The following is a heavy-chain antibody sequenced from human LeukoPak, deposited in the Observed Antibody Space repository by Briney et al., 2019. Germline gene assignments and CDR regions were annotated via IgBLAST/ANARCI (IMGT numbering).Heavy chain of an antibody. V-gene: IGHV3-49*04. CDR3: SRSLWQWVVHDGLDC. Sequence: PGGSLRLYCTASGFTFGDYAMSWVRQDPGKGLEWVGLIRTQANTGTPEYAASVKGRFTISRDDSKSTAYLQMNSLKAEDTGVYYCSRSLWQWVVHDGLDCWGQGTMVTVSS. J-gene: IGHJ3*01. D-gene: IGHD6-19*01. CDR1: GFTFGDYA. CDR2: IRTQANTGTP.